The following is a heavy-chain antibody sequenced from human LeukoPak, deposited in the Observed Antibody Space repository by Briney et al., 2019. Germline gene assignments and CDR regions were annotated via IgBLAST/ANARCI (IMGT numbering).Heavy chain of an antibody. V-gene: IGHV4-34*01. D-gene: IGHD3-10*01. CDR1: GGSFSGYY. Sequence: SETLSLTCAVYGGSFSGYYWSWIRQPPGKGLEWIGEINHSGSTNYNPSLKSRVTISVDTSKNQFSLKLSSVTAADTAVYYCARLGDYGSGSLDYWGQGTLVTVSS. J-gene: IGHJ4*02. CDR2: INHSGST. CDR3: ARLGDYGSGSLDY.